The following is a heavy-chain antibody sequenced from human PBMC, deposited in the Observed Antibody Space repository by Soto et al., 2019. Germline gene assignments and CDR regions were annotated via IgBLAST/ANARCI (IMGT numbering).Heavy chain of an antibody. Sequence: QAQLQESGPGLVRPSGTLSLTCTVSRFSVTNTKYGNWVRHSPGKALEWIGEIYHSGATYYNPSLSGRASISMDKSKNQISLNLTSVTAADTAVYYCARDSRYCTDGGCDIMRDAFHVWGQGPLVTFSS. CDR2: IYHSGAT. J-gene: IGHJ3*01. CDR1: RFSVTNTKY. CDR3: ARDSRYCTDGGCDIMRDAFHV. D-gene: IGHD2-8*01. V-gene: IGHV4-4*02.